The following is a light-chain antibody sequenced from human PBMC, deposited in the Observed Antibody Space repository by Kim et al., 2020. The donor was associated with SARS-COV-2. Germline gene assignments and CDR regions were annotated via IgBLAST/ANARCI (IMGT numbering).Light chain of an antibody. CDR1: QSVGTY. J-gene: IGKJ5*01. Sequence: VVRQSPATLSLSPGERATLACRASQSVGTYLAWYQQKPGQAPRLLIYDASKRATGIPARFRGSGSGTDFTLTIGTLEPEDFAVYYCQQRSNFGQGTRLEIK. CDR2: DAS. V-gene: IGKV3-11*01. CDR3: QQRSN.